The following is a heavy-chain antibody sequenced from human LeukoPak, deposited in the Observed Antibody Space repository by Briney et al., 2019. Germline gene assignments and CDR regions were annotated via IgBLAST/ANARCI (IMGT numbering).Heavy chain of an antibody. CDR1: GGSISSYY. Sequence: SETLSLTCTVSGGSISSYYWSWIRQPPGKGLEWIGYIYYSGSTNYNPSLKGRVTISVDTSKNQFSLKLSSVTAADTAVYYCARHGSYYDSSGYSHRPFDYWGQGTLVTVSS. D-gene: IGHD3-22*01. CDR3: ARHGSYYDSSGYSHRPFDY. J-gene: IGHJ4*02. CDR2: IYYSGST. V-gene: IGHV4-59*08.